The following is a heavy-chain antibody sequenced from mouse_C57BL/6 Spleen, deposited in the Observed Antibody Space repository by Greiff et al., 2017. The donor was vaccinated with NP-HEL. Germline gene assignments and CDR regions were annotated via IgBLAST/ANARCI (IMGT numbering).Heavy chain of an antibody. CDR2: IRNKANNHAT. D-gene: IGHD1-1*01. V-gene: IGHV6-6*01. CDR3: TSRNYYGSSLRGFDY. J-gene: IGHJ2*01. CDR1: GFTFSDAW. Sequence: EVKLEESGGGLVQPGGSMKLSCAASGFTFSDAWMDWVRQSPEKGLEWVAEIRNKANNHATYYAESVKGRFTISRDDSKSSVYLQMNSLRAEETGIYYCTSRNYYGSSLRGFDYWGQGTTLTVSS.